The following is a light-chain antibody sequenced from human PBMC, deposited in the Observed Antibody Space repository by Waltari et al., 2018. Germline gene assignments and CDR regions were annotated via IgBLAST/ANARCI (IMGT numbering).Light chain of an antibody. Sequence: AIRMTQSPSSLSASTGDKTTITCRASQDIRSYLGWYQQKPGKAPKLLVYAATSLQTGVPSRFSASGSGTDFSLTISNLQSEDFAIYHCQQYYSYPRTFGQGTKVEVK. CDR2: AAT. CDR1: QDIRSY. J-gene: IGKJ1*01. V-gene: IGKV1-8*01. CDR3: QQYYSYPRT.